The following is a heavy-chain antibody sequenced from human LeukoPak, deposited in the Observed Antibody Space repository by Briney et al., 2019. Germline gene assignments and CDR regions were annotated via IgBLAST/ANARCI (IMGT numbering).Heavy chain of an antibody. CDR3: ARDQGEAAAGTFRYYFDY. CDR2: IIPIFGTA. CDR1: GGTFSSYA. D-gene: IGHD6-13*01. J-gene: IGHJ4*02. V-gene: IGHV1-69*13. Sequence: SVKVSCKASGGTFSSYAISWVRQAPGQGLEWMGGIIPIFGTANYAQKFQGRVTVTADESTSTAYMELSSLRSEDTAVYYCARDQGEAAAGTFRYYFDYWGQGTLVTVSS.